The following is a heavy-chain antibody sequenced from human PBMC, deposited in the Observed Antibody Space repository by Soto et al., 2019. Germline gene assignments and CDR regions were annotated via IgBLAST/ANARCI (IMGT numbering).Heavy chain of an antibody. V-gene: IGHV4-4*07. CDR1: GDSISGHS. J-gene: IGHJ4*02. CDR2: IYPSGST. CDR3: VRGRSYSVYDF. Sequence: SETLSLTCTVSGDSISGHSWVWIRQPAGKGLEWIGHIYPSGSTSYNPSLRSRVTMSLDTSTNKIFLNVTSVTAAYTAVFYCVRGRSYSVYDFWGPGTLVTVSS. D-gene: IGHD5-12*01.